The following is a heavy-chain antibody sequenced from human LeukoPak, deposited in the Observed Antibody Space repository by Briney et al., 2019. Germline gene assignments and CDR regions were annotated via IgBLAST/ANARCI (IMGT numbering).Heavy chain of an antibody. V-gene: IGHV3-74*01. CDR3: ARWNWGYYFDY. Sequence: GGSLRLSCAASRFTFSSYWMPWVRQAPGKGLVWVSRINSDGSSTNYADSVKGRFTISRDNAKNTLYLQMNSLRAEDTAVYYCARWNWGYYFDYWGQGTLVTVSS. D-gene: IGHD7-27*01. J-gene: IGHJ4*02. CDR1: RFTFSSYW. CDR2: INSDGSST.